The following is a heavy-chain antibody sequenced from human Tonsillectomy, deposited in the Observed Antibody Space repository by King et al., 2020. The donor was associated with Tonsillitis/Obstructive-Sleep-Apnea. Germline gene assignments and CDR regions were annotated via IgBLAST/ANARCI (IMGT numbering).Heavy chain of an antibody. CDR2: IYPGDSGT. V-gene: IGHV5-51*03. D-gene: IGHD3-10*02. J-gene: IGHJ3*02. CDR3: ARSVSGANRAFEI. Sequence: QLVQSGAEVKKPGESLKISCKGSGYSFTSYWIGWVRQVPGKGLEWMGIIYPGDSGTRYSPSFQGTVTISADKSISTAYLQWSSLKASDTARYYCARSVSGANRAFEIWGQGTMVTVSS. CDR1: GYSFTSYW.